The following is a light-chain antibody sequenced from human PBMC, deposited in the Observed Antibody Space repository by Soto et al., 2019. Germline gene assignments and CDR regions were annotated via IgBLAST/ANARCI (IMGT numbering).Light chain of an antibody. CDR3: QQYYSTPPIT. V-gene: IGKV4-1*01. CDR1: QSVLYSSNNKNY. CDR2: WAS. J-gene: IGKJ5*01. Sequence: DIVMTQSPDSLAVSLGGRATINCKSSQSVLYSSNNKNYLAWYQQKPGQPPKLLIYWASTRESGVPDRVSGSGSGTDFTLTSSSLQAEDGAVYYCQQYYSTPPITFGQGTRLEIK.